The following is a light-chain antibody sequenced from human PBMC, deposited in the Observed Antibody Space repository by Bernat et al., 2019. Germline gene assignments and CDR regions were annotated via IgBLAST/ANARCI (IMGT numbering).Light chain of an antibody. J-gene: IGKJ2*01. CDR3: QEYSSWPRST. CDR1: QSISTK. CDR2: DAS. Sequence: VLPPSPVPLSVSPGERAPLSFLSSQSISTKLAWYQERAGHAPRLLIYDASTRATGVPVRFSCTCSRTEFTLTISSLQSDDFEIYFCQEYSSWPRSTFGQGTKLEI. V-gene: IGKV3-15*01.